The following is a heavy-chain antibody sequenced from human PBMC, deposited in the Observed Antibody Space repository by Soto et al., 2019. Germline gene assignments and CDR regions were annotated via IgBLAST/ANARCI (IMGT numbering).Heavy chain of an antibody. V-gene: IGHV5-51*01. CDR2: ISPGDSDT. CDR1: GYSFTSYW. CDR3: ARGNRPLIRDAFDV. Sequence: GESLKISCEASGYSFTSYWILWVRQVPGKGLEWMGVISPGDSDTRYSPSFQGQVTISADKSLGTAYLQWGSLKASDTAIYYCARGNRPLIRDAFDVWGQGTMVTVS. J-gene: IGHJ3*01.